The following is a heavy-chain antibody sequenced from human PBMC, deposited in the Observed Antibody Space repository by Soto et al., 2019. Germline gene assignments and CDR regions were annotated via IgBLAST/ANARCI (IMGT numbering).Heavy chain of an antibody. Sequence: ASVKVSCKASGYTFTSYAMHWVRQAPGQRLEWMGWINAGNGNTKYSQKFQGRVTITRDTSASTAYMELSSLRSEDTAVYYCARDPQGGHSYGFQPSVSYYCGMDGWGQGTTVTVSS. CDR3: ARDPQGGHSYGFQPSVSYYCGMDG. V-gene: IGHV1-3*01. J-gene: IGHJ6*02. D-gene: IGHD5-18*01. CDR2: INAGNGNT. CDR1: GYTFTSYA.